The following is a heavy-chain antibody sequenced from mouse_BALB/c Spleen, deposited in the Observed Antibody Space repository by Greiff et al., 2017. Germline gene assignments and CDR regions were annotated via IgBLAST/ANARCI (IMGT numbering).Heavy chain of an antibody. V-gene: IGHV1-54*01. D-gene: IGHD4-1*01. J-gene: IGHJ2*01. CDR3: ARSGIPTGYYFDY. CDR2: INPGSGGT. Sequence: VQLLQSGAELVRPGTSVKVSCTASGYAFTNYSIAWVQQRPGQGLEWIGVINPGSGGTNYNEKFKGKATLTADKSSSTAYMQLSSLTSDDSAVYFCARSGIPTGYYFDYWGQGTTLTVSS. CDR1: GYAFTNYS.